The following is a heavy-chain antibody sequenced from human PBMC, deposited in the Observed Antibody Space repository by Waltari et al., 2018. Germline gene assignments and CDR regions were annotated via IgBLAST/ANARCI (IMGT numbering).Heavy chain of an antibody. J-gene: IGHJ2*01. CDR1: GGTFSSYA. CDR2: IIPSFGTA. Sequence: QVQLVQSGAEVKKPGSSVKVSCKASGGTFSSYAISWVRQAPGQGLEWMGGIIPSFGTANYAQKFQGRVTSTTDESTSTAYMGLSSLRSEDTAVYYCARDGGSGGINWYFDLWGRGTLVTVSS. D-gene: IGHD2-15*01. V-gene: IGHV1-69*05. CDR3: ARDGGSGGINWYFDL.